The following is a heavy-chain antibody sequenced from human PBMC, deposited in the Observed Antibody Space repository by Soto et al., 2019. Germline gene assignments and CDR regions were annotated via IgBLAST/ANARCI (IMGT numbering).Heavy chain of an antibody. CDR2: ISYDGSNK. V-gene: IGHV3-30*18. CDR1: GFTFSSYG. CDR3: AKTIVPAAIQDYYYYGMDV. D-gene: IGHD2-2*02. J-gene: IGHJ6*02. Sequence: PGGSLRLSCAASGFTFSSYGMHWVRQAPGKGLGWVAVISYDGSNKYYADSVKGRFTISRDNSKNTLYLQMNSLRAEDTAVYYCAKTIVPAAIQDYYYYGMDVWGQGTTVTVSS.